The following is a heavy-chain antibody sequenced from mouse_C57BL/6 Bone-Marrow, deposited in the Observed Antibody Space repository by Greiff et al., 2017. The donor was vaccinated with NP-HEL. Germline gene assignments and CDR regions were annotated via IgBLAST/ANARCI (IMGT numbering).Heavy chain of an antibody. Sequence: EVQLVESGGDLVKPGGSLKLSCAASGFTFSSYGMSWVRQTPDKRLEWVATISSGGSYTYYPDSVKGRFTISRDNAKNTLYLQMSRLKSEDTAMDYCARLNWDWCAYWGQGTLVTVSA. V-gene: IGHV5-6*01. CDR1: GFTFSSYG. D-gene: IGHD4-1*02. CDR2: ISSGGSYT. CDR3: ARLNWDWCAY. J-gene: IGHJ3*01.